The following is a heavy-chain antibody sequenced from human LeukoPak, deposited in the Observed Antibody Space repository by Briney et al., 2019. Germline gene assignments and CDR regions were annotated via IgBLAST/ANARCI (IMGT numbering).Heavy chain of an antibody. D-gene: IGHD2-15*01. CDR1: GYSFTSHA. CDR2: LNANTGNP. Sequence: GALVKVSCKASGYSFTSHALNWLRQAPGQGPEWMGWLNANTGNPTYAQGFTGRFVFSLDTSVSTAYLQISSLKAEDTAVYYCARDDCSGGGCALDKWGQGTLVTVSS. V-gene: IGHV7-4-1*02. J-gene: IGHJ4*02. CDR3: ARDDCSGGGCALDK.